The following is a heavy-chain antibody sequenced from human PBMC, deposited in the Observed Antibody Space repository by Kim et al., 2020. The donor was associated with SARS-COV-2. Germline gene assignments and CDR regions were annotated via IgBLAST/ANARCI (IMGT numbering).Heavy chain of an antibody. J-gene: IGHJ2*01. V-gene: IGHV3-33*01. Sequence: GGSLRLSCAASGFTFSSYGMHWVRQAPGKGLEWVAVIWYDGSNKYYADSVKGRFTISRDNSKNTLYLQMNSLRAEDTAVYYCARDLRKRWYFDLWGRGTLVTVSS. CDR1: GFTFSSYG. CDR3: ARDLRKRWYFDL. CDR2: IWYDGSNK.